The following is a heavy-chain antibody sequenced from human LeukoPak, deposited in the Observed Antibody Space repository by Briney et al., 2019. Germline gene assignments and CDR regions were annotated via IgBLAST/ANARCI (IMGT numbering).Heavy chain of an antibody. Sequence: ASVKVSCKASGYTFTGYYMHWVRQAPGQGLEWMGWINPNSGGTNYAQKFQGRVTMTRDTSISTGYMELSRLRSDDTAVYYCARHSLGYEGLDYWGQGTLVTVS. D-gene: IGHD5-12*01. CDR2: INPNSGGT. V-gene: IGHV1-2*02. J-gene: IGHJ4*02. CDR1: GYTFTGYY. CDR3: ARHSLGYEGLDY.